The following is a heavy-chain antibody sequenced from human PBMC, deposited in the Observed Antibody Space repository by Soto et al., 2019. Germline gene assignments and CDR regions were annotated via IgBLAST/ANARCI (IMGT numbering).Heavy chain of an antibody. V-gene: IGHV3-23*01. Sequence: DVQLLESGGGLVQPGGSLRLSCAVSGFTFSPYGMSWVRQAPGKGLEWVSSISGSGPTYYADSVKGRFTISRDNSKNLVFLQLTSLRADDTAIYYCAKLYFQLGMGGDFDYWGQGTLVTVSS. D-gene: IGHD1-1*01. CDR3: AKLYFQLGMGGDFDY. CDR2: ISGSGPT. J-gene: IGHJ4*02. CDR1: GFTFSPYG.